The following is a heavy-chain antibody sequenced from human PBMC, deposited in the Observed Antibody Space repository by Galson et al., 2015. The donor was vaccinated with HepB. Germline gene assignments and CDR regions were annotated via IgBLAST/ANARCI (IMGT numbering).Heavy chain of an antibody. J-gene: IGHJ5*01. CDR2: IDAGNGNT. Sequence: SVKVSCKASGYIFTSYAMNWVRQAPGQRPEWMGWIDAGNGNTKYSQKFQGRVTIIRDTAASTVYMELRSLRSEDTAVYFCARAPMIVLAAGRFDSWGQGSLVTVSS. CDR1: GYIFTSYA. V-gene: IGHV1-3*01. CDR3: ARAPMIVLAAGRFDS. D-gene: IGHD3-22*01.